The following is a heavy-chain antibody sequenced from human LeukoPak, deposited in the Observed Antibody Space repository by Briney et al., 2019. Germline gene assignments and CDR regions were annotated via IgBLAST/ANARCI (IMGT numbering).Heavy chain of an antibody. CDR1: GFTFSTYA. Sequence: GGSLRLSCAVSGFTFSTYAMHWVRQAPGKGLEWVALISYDGTNKYYADSVKGRFTISRDNSKNTLYLQMNSLRVDDTAVYYCARVFSGIVGALDYWGQGTLVT. J-gene: IGHJ4*02. CDR2: ISYDGTNK. D-gene: IGHD1-26*01. V-gene: IGHV3-30*01. CDR3: ARVFSGIVGALDY.